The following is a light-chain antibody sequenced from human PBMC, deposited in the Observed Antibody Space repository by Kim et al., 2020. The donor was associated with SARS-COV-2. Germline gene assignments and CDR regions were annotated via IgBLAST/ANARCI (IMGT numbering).Light chain of an antibody. CDR2: RNT. CDR3: SAWDSSLDAWV. Sequence: QAGLTQPPSVSKGLGQTATLTCTGNNNNVGNQGAAWLQQHQGHPPKLLSYRNTNRPSGSSEELSASRSGDAASLTITGLQPEDEADYYCSAWDSSLDAWVFGGGTQLTVL. J-gene: IGLJ3*02. V-gene: IGLV10-54*01. CDR1: NNNVGNQG.